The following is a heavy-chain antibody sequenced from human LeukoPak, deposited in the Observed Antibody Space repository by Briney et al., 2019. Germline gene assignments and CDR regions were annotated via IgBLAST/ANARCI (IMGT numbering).Heavy chain of an antibody. J-gene: IGHJ4*02. CDR3: AKTGGPWD. V-gene: IGHV3-53*01. D-gene: IGHD7-27*01. Sequence: GGSLRLSCAASGFTVSNSFMSWVRQAPGKGLEWVSVIYADGSTYYADSVRGRITISRDSSKNTLYLQMNSLRVEDTAAYYCAKTGGPWDWGQGTLVTVSS. CDR2: IYADGST. CDR1: GFTVSNSF.